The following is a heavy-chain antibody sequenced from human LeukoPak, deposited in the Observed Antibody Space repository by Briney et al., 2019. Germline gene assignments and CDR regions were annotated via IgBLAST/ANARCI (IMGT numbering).Heavy chain of an antibody. V-gene: IGHV3-7*01. CDR1: GFTFSNYW. D-gene: IGHD5-18*01. CDR3: ARDRWGYSYGGD. J-gene: IGHJ4*02. CDR2: IKQDGSEN. Sequence: GGSLRLSCAASGFTFSNYWMSWVRQAPGKGLEWVANIKQDGSENYYVDSVKGRFTISRDNAKNSLYLQMNSLRAEDTAVYYCARDRWGYSYGGDWGQGTLVTVSS.